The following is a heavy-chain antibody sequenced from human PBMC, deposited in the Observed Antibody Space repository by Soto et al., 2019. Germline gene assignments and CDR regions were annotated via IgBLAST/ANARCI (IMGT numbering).Heavy chain of an antibody. V-gene: IGHV4-39*01. Sequence: KTSETLSLTCTFSGGSISSSSYYWGWIRQPPGKGLEWIGSIYYSGSTYYNPSLKSRVTISVDTSENQFSLKLSSVTAADTAVYYCARRGIYGSGSFHYYYGMDVWGQGTMVTVSS. CDR2: IYYSGST. D-gene: IGHD3-10*01. CDR1: GGSISSSSYY. CDR3: ARRGIYGSGSFHYYYGMDV. J-gene: IGHJ6*02.